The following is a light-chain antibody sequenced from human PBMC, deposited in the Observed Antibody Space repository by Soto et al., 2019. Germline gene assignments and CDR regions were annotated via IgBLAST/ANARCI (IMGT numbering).Light chain of an antibody. J-gene: IGKJ4*01. CDR2: DAS. V-gene: IGKV1-33*01. CDR3: QRYVDPFT. Sequence: DTQMTQSPSSLSASVGDTVTITCQASRDIADSLNWYQQGAGQAPKLLIYDASNLQSGVPSRFSGSATETSLILTNLSLQREDCATYYCQRYVDPFTFGGGTMVEIK. CDR1: RDIADS.